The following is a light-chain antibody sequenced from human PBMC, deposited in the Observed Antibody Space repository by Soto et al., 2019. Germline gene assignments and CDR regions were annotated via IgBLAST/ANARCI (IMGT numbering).Light chain of an antibody. CDR2: IND. V-gene: IGLV1-44*01. CDR1: RSNIGSNS. CDR3: ASCDDRMKGYV. J-gene: IGLJ1*01. Sequence: QSVLTQPPSVSGTPGQRVIIPCSGSRSNIGSNSVNWYQQLPGTAPKLLIYINDQRPSGVPDRFSGSTSGTSVSLAISGLQSEDEADYYCASCDDRMKGYVFGTGTKVTVL.